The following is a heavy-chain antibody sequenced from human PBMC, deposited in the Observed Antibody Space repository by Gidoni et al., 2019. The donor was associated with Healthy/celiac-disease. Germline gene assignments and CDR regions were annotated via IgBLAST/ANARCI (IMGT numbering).Heavy chain of an antibody. CDR1: GGSFSGYY. CDR2: INHSGST. V-gene: IGHV4-34*01. Sequence: QVQLQQWGAGLLKPSETLSLTCAVYGGSFSGYYWSWIRQPPGKGLEWIGEINHSGSTNYNPSLKSRVTISVDTSKNQFSLKLSSVTAADTAVYYCARPRTNIWFSRGGMDVWGQGTTVTVSS. CDR3: ARPRTNIWFSRGGMDV. J-gene: IGHJ6*02. D-gene: IGHD3-10*01.